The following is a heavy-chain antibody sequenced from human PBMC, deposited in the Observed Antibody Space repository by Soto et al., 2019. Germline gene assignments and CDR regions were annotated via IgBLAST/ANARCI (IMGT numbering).Heavy chain of an antibody. CDR2: TSGSGGPI. CDR1: GFRFSSHS. CDR3: AKSHLGAMAALDD. V-gene: IGHV3-23*01. D-gene: IGHD5-18*01. J-gene: IGHJ4*02. Sequence: EVQLMESGGALVQPGGSLRLSCVASGFRFSSHSVTWVRQAPGKGPEWVSTTSGSGGPIYYVDSVKGRFTITRDNSKNTLYLQMTILGAEYTSLYYCAKSHLGAMAALDDWGQGTLVTVSS.